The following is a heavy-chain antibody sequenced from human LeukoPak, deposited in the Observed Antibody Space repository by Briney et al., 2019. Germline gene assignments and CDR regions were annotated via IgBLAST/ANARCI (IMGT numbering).Heavy chain of an antibody. J-gene: IGHJ4*02. CDR1: GDSISGYS. V-gene: IGHV4-4*07. D-gene: IGHD3-10*01. Sequence: PSETLSLTCTISGDSISGYSWSWLRQPAGKELEWIGRVYSSGFTEYNLSLDGRVTMSIETSKSQFSLKPDSVTAADTAAYYCARVHIVTGTYFDSWGQGALVTVSS. CDR2: VYSSGFT. CDR3: ARVHIVTGTYFDS.